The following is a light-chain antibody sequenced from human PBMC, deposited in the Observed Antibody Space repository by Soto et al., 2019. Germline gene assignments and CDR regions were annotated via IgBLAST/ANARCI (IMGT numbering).Light chain of an antibody. Sequence: EIVMTQSPATLSVSPGERATLSCRASQSVSSNLAWYQQKPGQAPRLLIYGASTRATGIPARFSGSGSGTEFPLTISRLQSEDFAVYYCQQYNNWPRDMYTFGQGTKLEIK. J-gene: IGKJ2*01. CDR2: GAS. CDR3: QQYNNWPRDMYT. CDR1: QSVSSN. V-gene: IGKV3-15*01.